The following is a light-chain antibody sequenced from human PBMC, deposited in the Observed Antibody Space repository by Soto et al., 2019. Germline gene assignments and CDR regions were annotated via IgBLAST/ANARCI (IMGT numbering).Light chain of an antibody. J-gene: IGKJ2*01. V-gene: IGKV3-20*01. CDR1: RSVRGNY. CDR3: QQYGSLYT. Sequence: EIVLTQSPGTLSLSPGERATLSCRASRSVRGNYLAWYQQKPGQAPRLLMSGASSRATGIPDRFSGSGSGTDFTLTISRIEPEDFAVYYCQQYGSLYTFGQGTKLEIK. CDR2: GAS.